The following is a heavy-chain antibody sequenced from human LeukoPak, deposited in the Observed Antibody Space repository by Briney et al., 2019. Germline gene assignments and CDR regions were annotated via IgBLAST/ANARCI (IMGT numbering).Heavy chain of an antibody. CDR1: GDSVSSKIAA. CDR3: ARGQPLVGATNFDF. D-gene: IGHD1-26*01. Sequence: SQTLSLTCAISGDSVSSKIAAWHWIRQSPSRGLEWLGRTYYRSKWYNDYAVSVKSRITIKPDTSKNLFSLQLNYVSPEDTAVYYCARGQPLVGATNFDFWGQGTLVTVSS. V-gene: IGHV6-1*01. J-gene: IGHJ4*02. CDR2: TYYRSKWYN.